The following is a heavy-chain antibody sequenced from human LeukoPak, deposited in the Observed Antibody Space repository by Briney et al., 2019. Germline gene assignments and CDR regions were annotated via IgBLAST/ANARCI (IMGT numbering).Heavy chain of an antibody. CDR3: ARASDYHDSSGYSGTSGY. D-gene: IGHD3-22*01. CDR2: IFHGGNT. Sequence: SGTLSLTCAVSGGSISSSYWWSWVRQPPGKGLEWIGEIFHGGNTNYNPSLESRVTISVDKSKNQFSLKLTSVTAADTAVYYCARASDYHDSSGYSGTSGYWGQGTLVTVSS. V-gene: IGHV4-4*02. CDR1: GGSISSSYW. J-gene: IGHJ4*02.